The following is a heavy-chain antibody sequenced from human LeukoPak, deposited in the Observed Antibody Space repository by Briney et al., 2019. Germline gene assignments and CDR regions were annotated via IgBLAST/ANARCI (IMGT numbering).Heavy chain of an antibody. D-gene: IGHD3-3*01. CDR2: INPNSGGT. CDR3: ARPHEGFTIFGVVI. CDR1: GYTFTGYY. J-gene: IGHJ4*02. Sequence: GASVKVSCKASGYTFTGYYMHWVRQAPGQGLEWMGWINPNSGGTNYAQKFQGRVTMTRDTSISTAYMELSRLRSDDTAVYYCARPHEGFTIFGVVIRGQGTLVTVSS. V-gene: IGHV1-2*02.